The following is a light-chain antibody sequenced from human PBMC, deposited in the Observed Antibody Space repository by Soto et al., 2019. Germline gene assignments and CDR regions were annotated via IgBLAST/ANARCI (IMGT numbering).Light chain of an antibody. V-gene: IGKV1-5*03. CDR3: LQDKTYTPG. J-gene: IGKJ4*01. CDR2: KAS. Sequence: DIQMTQSPSTLSASVGDRVTITCRASQSLGTWLAWYQHKPGKAPNLLIYKASSLQSGVPSRFRGGGSGTESTITIRSLQHDDFASYYCLQDKTYTPGFGGGTKVEIK. CDR1: QSLGTW.